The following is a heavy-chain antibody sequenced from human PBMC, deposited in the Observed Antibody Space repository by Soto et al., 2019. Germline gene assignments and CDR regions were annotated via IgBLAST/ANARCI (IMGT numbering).Heavy chain of an antibody. CDR1: GGTFSSYA. D-gene: IGHD6-13*01. J-gene: IGHJ4*02. CDR2: IIPIFGTA. V-gene: IGHV1-69*01. Sequence: QVQLVQSGAEVKKPGSSVKVSCKASGGTFSSYAISWVRQAPGQGLEWMGGIIPIFGTANYAQKFQGRVTITADEATSPASRERSSLRSEDTAVYYCAGQYSSRGDFDYWGQGTLVTVSS. CDR3: AGQYSSRGDFDY.